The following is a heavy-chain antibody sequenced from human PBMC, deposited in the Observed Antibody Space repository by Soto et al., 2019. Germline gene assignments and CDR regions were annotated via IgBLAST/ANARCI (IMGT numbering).Heavy chain of an antibody. Sequence: ASVKVSCKASGYTFTSYAMHWVRQAPGQRLEWMGWINAGNGNTKYSQKFQGRVTITRDTSASTAYMELSSLRSEDTAVYYCARERTAIAAAGRYYYYYGMDVWGQGTTVTVSS. J-gene: IGHJ6*02. CDR1: GYTFTSYA. V-gene: IGHV1-3*01. CDR3: ARERTAIAAAGRYYYYYGMDV. CDR2: INAGNGNT. D-gene: IGHD6-13*01.